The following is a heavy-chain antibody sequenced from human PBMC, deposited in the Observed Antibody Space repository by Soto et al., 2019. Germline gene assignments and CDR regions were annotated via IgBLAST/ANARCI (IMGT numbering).Heavy chain of an antibody. CDR2: IYWDDDK. CDR1: GFSLSSTRMA. D-gene: IGHD6-19*01. Sequence: QITLKESGPTLVKPTQTLTLTCTFSGFSLSSTRMAVGWIRQPPGKALEWLALIYWDDDKRYSPFLKSRLTTXXXTXQNQVVLTMSNMDPVDTARYYCAHIVVAGLGYYFDYWGQGTLVTVSS. J-gene: IGHJ4*02. CDR3: AHIVVAGLGYYFDY. V-gene: IGHV2-5*02.